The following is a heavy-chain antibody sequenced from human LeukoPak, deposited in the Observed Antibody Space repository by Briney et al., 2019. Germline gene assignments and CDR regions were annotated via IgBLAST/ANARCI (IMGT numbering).Heavy chain of an antibody. CDR1: GGSISSYY. D-gene: IGHD2-15*01. V-gene: IGHV4-59*01. CDR3: ASGRARYPTYYFDY. CDR2: IYYSGST. J-gene: IGHJ4*02. Sequence: SETLSLTCTVSGGSISSYYWSWIRQPPGKGLEWIGYIYYSGSTNYNPSLKSRVTISVDTSKNQFSLKLSSVTAADTAVYYCASGRARYPTYYFDYWGQGTLVTVSS.